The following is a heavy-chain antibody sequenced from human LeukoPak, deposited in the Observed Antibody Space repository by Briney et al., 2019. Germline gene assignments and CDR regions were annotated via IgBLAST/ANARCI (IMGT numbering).Heavy chain of an antibody. Sequence: GGSLRLSCAASGFSITDNYMNWVRQAPGKGLEWVSYIVSSGETIYYADSVKGRFTISRDNSKNTLYLQMNSLRAEDTAVYYCARVGYCSSTSCYSPFDYWGQGTLVTVSS. CDR2: IVSSGETI. V-gene: IGHV3-11*04. J-gene: IGHJ4*02. D-gene: IGHD2-2*02. CDR3: ARVGYCSSTSCYSPFDY. CDR1: GFSITDNY.